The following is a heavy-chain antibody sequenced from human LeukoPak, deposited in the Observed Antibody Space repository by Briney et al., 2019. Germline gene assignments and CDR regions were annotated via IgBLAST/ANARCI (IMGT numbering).Heavy chain of an antibody. CDR3: ARDGYGVFRGGYFDD. V-gene: IGHV3-11*04. CDR1: GFTFSDYY. J-gene: IGHJ4*02. CDR2: ISSSGSSI. D-gene: IGHD4-17*01. Sequence: GGSLRLSRAASGFTFSDYYMSWIRQAPGKGLAGVSYISSSGSSIYYADSVRGRFTTSRDNDRKSLYLQMNRLRAEDTAVYYCARDGYGVFRGGYFDDWGQGTLVTVSS.